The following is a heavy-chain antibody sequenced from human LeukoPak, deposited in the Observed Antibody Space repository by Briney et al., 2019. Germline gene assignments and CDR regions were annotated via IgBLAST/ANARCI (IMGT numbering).Heavy chain of an antibody. D-gene: IGHD4-17*01. J-gene: IGHJ5*02. CDR1: GGSISSSSYY. V-gene: IGHV4-39*01. CDR3: ARGTVTRAEYNWFDP. CDR2: IYYSGST. Sequence: SETLSLTCTVSGGSISSSSYYWGWIRQPPGKGLEWIGSIYYSGSTYYNPSLKSRVTVSVDTSKNQFSLKLSSVTAADTAVYYCARGTVTRAEYNWFDPWGQGTLVTVSS.